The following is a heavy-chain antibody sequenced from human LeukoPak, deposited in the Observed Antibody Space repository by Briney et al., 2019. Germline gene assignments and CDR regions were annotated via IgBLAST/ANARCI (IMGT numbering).Heavy chain of an antibody. Sequence: GGALRLSCAASGFTFSSYAMSWVRQAPGNGLEWVSTISGSGGSTYYADSVKGRFTISRDNSKSTLYLQMNSLRAEDTAVYYCAKYTSSWYEDYWGQGTLVTVSS. CDR1: GFTFSSYA. CDR3: AKYTSSWYEDY. J-gene: IGHJ4*02. CDR2: ISGSGGST. D-gene: IGHD6-13*01. V-gene: IGHV3-23*01.